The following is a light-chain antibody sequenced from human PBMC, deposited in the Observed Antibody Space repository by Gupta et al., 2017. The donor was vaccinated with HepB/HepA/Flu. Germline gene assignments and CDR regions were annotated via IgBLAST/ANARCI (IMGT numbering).Light chain of an antibody. Sequence: QPVLPPSSSASASLGSSVKLTCTLSSVHSSEIIAWHQQQPGKAPRYVMKLEGSGSYNKGSVVPDRFSGSSSGADRYLTIAHLQYEDEDDYYWDTGDSNTRVFGGGTKLTVL. CDR1: SVHSSEI. CDR2: LEGSGSY. J-gene: IGLJ3*02. CDR3: DTGDSNTRV. V-gene: IGLV4-60*02.